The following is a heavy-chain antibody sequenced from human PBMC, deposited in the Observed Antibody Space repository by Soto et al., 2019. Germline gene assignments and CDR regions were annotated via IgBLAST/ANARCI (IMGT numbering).Heavy chain of an antibody. V-gene: IGHV1-2*02. D-gene: IGHD2-2*01. CDR3: ARVMWSYCSSTSCYPYGMDV. J-gene: IGHJ6*02. Sequence: ASVKVSCKASGYTFTGYYMHWGRQAPGQGLEWMGWINPNSGGTNDAQKFQGRVTMTRDTSISTAYMELSRLRSDDTAVYYCARVMWSYCSSTSCYPYGMDVWGQGTTVTISS. CDR1: GYTFTGYY. CDR2: INPNSGGT.